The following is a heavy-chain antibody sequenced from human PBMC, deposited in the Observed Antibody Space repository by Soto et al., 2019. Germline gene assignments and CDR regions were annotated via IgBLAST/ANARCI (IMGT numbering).Heavy chain of an antibody. CDR3: ARGIYFGSAKYYFDY. J-gene: IGHJ4*02. V-gene: IGHV3-64*02. D-gene: IGHD3-10*01. Sequence: PGGSLRLSCAASGFTFKNYYMQWVRQAPGKGPEYVSAISSSGDSTYYADSVKGRFTISRDNSKNTMYLQMGSLRVEDMAFYYCARGIYFGSAKYYFDYWGQGALVTVS. CDR1: GFTFKNYY. CDR2: ISSSGDST.